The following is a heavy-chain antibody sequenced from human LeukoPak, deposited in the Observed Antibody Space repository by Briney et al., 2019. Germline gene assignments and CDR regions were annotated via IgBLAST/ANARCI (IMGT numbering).Heavy chain of an antibody. Sequence: GGSLRLSCAASQFTFGYYTMNWVRQAPGKGLEWVSSISRSGRFTHYGDAVKGRFTISRDNAKNSLYPQMNSLRADDTAVYYCARNSSSWYYFDYWGQGTLVTVSS. CDR1: QFTFGYYT. V-gene: IGHV3-21*01. J-gene: IGHJ4*02. CDR3: ARNSSSWYYFDY. CDR2: ISRSGRFT. D-gene: IGHD6-13*01.